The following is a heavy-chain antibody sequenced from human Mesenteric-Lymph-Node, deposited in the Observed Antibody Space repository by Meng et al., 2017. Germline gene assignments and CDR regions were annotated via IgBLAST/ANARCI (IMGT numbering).Heavy chain of an antibody. CDR1: GFSFSSYS. V-gene: IGHV3-21*01. J-gene: IGHJ3*02. D-gene: IGHD5-12*01. Sequence: GESLKISCAASGFSFSSYSVNWVRQAPGKGLEWVSSISSSSTYIYYADSVKGRFTISRDNAKNSLLLQMNSLRAEDTAIYYCARIRVARATGTAFDIWGQGTMVTVSS. CDR3: ARIRVARATGTAFDI. CDR2: ISSSSTYI.